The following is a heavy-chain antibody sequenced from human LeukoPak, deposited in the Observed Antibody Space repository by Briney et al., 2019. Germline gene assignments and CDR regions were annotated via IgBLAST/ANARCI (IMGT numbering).Heavy chain of an antibody. Sequence: SETLSLTCTVSGGSISNTLYYWAWIRQPPGKGLESIGSIYYSRSTYYSPSLKSRVTISVDTSKNQFSLKLTSVTAADTALYYCAKRGRGKVGADDYWGQGTLVTVSS. J-gene: IGHJ4*02. CDR1: GGSISNTLYY. V-gene: IGHV4-39*01. CDR2: IYYSRST. CDR3: AKRGRGKVGADDY. D-gene: IGHD1-26*01.